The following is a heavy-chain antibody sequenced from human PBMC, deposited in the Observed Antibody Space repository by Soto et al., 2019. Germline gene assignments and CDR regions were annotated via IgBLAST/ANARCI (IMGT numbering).Heavy chain of an antibody. CDR2: ISGDGGST. CDR3: AKDQRQCEHDAFDI. V-gene: IGHV3-43*02. J-gene: IGHJ3*02. D-gene: IGHD6-19*01. Sequence: GGSLRLSCAASGFTFDDYAMHWVRQAPGKGLEWVSLISGDGGSTYYADSVKGRFTISRDNSKNSLYLQMNSLRPEDTALYYCAKDQRQCEHDAFDIWGQGTMVTVSS. CDR1: GFTFDDYA.